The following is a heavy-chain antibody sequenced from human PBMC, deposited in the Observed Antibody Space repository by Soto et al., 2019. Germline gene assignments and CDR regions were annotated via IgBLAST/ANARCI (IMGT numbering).Heavy chain of an antibody. CDR2: IIPIFGTA. CDR3: ARMQEAVAGTSYYYGMDV. CDR1: GGTFSSYA. J-gene: IGHJ6*02. D-gene: IGHD6-19*01. V-gene: IGHV1-69*13. Sequence: SVKVSCKASGGTFSSYAISWVRQAPGQGLEWMGGIIPIFGTADYAQKFQGRVTITADESTSTAYMELSSLRSEDTAVYYCARMQEAVAGTSYYYGMDVWGQGTTVTVSS.